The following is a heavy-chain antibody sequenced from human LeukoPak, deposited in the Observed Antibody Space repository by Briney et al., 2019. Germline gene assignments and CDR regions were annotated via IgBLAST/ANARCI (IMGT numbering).Heavy chain of an antibody. J-gene: IGHJ6*03. CDR1: GGSFSGYY. V-gene: IGHV4-34*01. CDR2: IKHRAST. CDR3: TRGSIAYYYMDV. Sequence: PAETLSLTCAVYGGSFSGYYWSWIRQPPGKGLEWIGEIKHRASTNYTPSLKSRVTISVDTSKNQYSLKLSSVTAADTAVYYCTRGSIAYYYMDVWGKGTTVTVSS. D-gene: IGHD3-22*01.